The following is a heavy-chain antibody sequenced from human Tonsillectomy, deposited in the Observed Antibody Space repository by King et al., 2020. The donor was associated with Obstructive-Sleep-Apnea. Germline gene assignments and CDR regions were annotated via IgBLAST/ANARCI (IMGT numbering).Heavy chain of an antibody. V-gene: IGHV1-58*02. D-gene: IGHD3-10*01. CDR1: GFTFTSSA. CDR3: AAYGSGTKRAFDY. CDR2: IVVGSGNT. Sequence: QLVQSGPEVKKPGTSVKVSCKASGFTFTSSAMQWVRQARGQRLEWRGWIVVGSGNTNYAQKFQERVTITRDRSTSTAYMELSSLRSEDTAVYYCAAYGSGTKRAFDYWGQGTLVTVSS. J-gene: IGHJ4*02.